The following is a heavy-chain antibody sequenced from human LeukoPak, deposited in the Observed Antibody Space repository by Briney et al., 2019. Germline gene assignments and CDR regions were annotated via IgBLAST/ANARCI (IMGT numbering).Heavy chain of an antibody. V-gene: IGHV3-23*01. CDR3: AKGSGINHYHWIDP. CDR2: ISGGGGST. Sequence: GGSLRLSCAASEFTFSNYAMNWVRQAPGKGLEWVSGISGGGGSTYYADSVKCRFTISRDNSKNTLYLQMDSLRAEDTALYYCAKGSGINHYHWIDPWGQGTLVTVSS. CDR1: EFTFSNYA. D-gene: IGHD1-14*01. J-gene: IGHJ5*02.